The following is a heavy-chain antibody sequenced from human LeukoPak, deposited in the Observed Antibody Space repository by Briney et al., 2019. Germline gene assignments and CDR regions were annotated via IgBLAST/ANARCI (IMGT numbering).Heavy chain of an antibody. J-gene: IGHJ4*02. Sequence: ASVKVSCKASGYTFTGCYMHWLRQAPGQGLEWMGRINPNSGGTNYAQKFQGRVTMTRDTSISTAYMELSRLRSDDTAVYYCARGIAVAVPSDYWGQGTLVTVSS. CDR3: ARGIAVAVPSDY. CDR1: GYTFTGCY. V-gene: IGHV1-2*06. CDR2: INPNSGGT. D-gene: IGHD6-19*01.